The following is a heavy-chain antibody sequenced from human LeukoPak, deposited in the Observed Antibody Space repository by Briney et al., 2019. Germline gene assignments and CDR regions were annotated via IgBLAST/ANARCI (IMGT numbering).Heavy chain of an antibody. CDR1: GGTFSSNA. Sequence: ASVKISCKVSGGTFSSNAISWVRHAPRQELEWMGGIIPLFNIVNYAQKFQHRVTIIADKSATTAYIDRSSRIMEETTVYYYSRGRLIGAPDERYYVDYWGEGKLVTVSS. J-gene: IGHJ4*02. CDR2: IIPLFNIV. V-gene: IGHV1-69*10. CDR3: SRGRLIGAPDERYYVDY. D-gene: IGHD2-2*01.